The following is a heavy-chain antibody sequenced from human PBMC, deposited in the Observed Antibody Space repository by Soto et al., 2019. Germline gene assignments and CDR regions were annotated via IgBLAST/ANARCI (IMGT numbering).Heavy chain of an antibody. D-gene: IGHD2-2*01. CDR3: ARHSGGYCSSTSCQRPYYYYYYMDV. V-gene: IGHV4-39*01. CDR2: IYYSGST. Sequence: SETLSLTCTVSGGSISSSSYYWGWIRQPPGKGLEWIGSIYYSGSTYYNPSLKSRVTISVDTSKNQFFLKLSSVTAADTAVYYCARHSGGYCSSTSCQRPYYYYYYMDVWGKGTTVTVSS. CDR1: GGSISSSSYY. J-gene: IGHJ6*03.